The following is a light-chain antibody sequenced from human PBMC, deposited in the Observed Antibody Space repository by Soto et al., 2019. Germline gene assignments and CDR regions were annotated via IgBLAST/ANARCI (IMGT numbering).Light chain of an antibody. CDR3: QQYRT. CDR1: QIISSW. Sequence: DIQMTQSPSTLSASVGDRVTITGRASQIISSWLAWYQQKPGKAPKLLIYDASSLETGVPSRFSGSGSGTEFTLTISSLQPEDFATYYCQQYRTFGQGTKVDI. CDR2: DAS. V-gene: IGKV1-5*01. J-gene: IGKJ1*01.